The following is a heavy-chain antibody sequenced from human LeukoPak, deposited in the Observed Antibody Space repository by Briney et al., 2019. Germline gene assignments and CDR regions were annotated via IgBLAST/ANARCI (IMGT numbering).Heavy chain of an antibody. V-gene: IGHV4-59*01. J-gene: IGHJ4*02. CDR3: AGGGCCSSSSCFAPLFDW. CDR1: GASISRYY. CDR2: IYNSETT. D-gene: IGHD2-2*01. Sequence: SETLSLTCTVSGASISRYYWSWIRQSPGKGLEWIGYIYNSETTNYNPSLKSRVAMSLYTSRSQFSLRLRSVTAADTALYFCAGGGCCSSSSCFAPLFDWWGRGTLVTVSS.